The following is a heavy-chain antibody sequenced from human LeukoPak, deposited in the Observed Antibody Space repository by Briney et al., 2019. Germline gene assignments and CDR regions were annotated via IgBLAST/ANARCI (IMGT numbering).Heavy chain of an antibody. V-gene: IGHV4-61*02. J-gene: IGHJ5*02. CDR1: GDSISSGDYS. Sequence: PSETLSLTCTVSGDSISSGDYSWSWIRQPAGKGLEWIGRISSSGSTNYNPSLKSRVTISVDTSKSQFSLKLSSVTAADTAIYYCARGGYYGSGNDFRFDPWGQGTLVTVSS. CDR2: ISSSGST. D-gene: IGHD3-10*01. CDR3: ARGGYYGSGNDFRFDP.